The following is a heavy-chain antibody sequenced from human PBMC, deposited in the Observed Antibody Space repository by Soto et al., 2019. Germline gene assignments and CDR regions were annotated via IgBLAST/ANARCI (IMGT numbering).Heavy chain of an antibody. CDR3: AREVAAAGPYYYYYYGMDV. V-gene: IGHV3-30-3*01. J-gene: IGHJ6*02. Sequence: VGSLRLSCAASGFTFSSYAMHWVRQAPGKGLEWVAVISYDGTNKYYADSVKGRFTISRDNSKNTLYLQMNSLRAEDTAVYYCAREVAAAGPYYYYYYGMDVWGQGTTVTVSS. CDR1: GFTFSSYA. D-gene: IGHD6-13*01. CDR2: ISYDGTNK.